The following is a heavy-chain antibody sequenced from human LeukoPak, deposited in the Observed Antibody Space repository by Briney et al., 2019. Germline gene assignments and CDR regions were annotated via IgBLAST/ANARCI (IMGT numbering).Heavy chain of an antibody. CDR1: GGSISSSSYY. CDR2: IYHSGST. V-gene: IGHV4-39*07. D-gene: IGHD3-10*01. J-gene: IGHJ4*02. CDR3: ARDPTDTMVRGVIITAPLGDY. Sequence: SETLSLTCTVSGGSISSSSYYWGWIRQPPGKGLEWIGSIYHSGSTYYNPSLKSRVTISVDTSKNQFSLKLSSVTAADTAVYYCARDPTDTMVRGVIITAPLGDYWGQGTLVTVSS.